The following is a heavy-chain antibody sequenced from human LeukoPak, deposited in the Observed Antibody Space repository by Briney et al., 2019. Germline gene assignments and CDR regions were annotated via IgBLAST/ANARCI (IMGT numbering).Heavy chain of an antibody. V-gene: IGHV3-48*01. Sequence: GGSLRLSCAASGFTFSSYSMNWVRQAPGKGLEWVSYISSSSSTIYYADSVKGRFTISRDNAKNSLYLQMNSLRAEDTAVYYCARDSRSSSWRLGFDYWGQGTLVTVSS. CDR3: ARDSRSSSWRLGFDY. CDR1: GFTFSSYS. J-gene: IGHJ4*02. CDR2: ISSSSSTI. D-gene: IGHD6-13*01.